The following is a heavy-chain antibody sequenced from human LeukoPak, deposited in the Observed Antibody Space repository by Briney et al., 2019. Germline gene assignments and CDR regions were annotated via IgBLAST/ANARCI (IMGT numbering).Heavy chain of an antibody. V-gene: IGHV1-2*02. CDR2: INPNSGGT. Sequence: ASVKVSCKASGYTFTGYYMHWVRQAPGQGLDWMGWINPNSGGTNYAQKFQGRVTMTRDTSISTAYMELSRLRSDDTAVYYCARTLLGYNYGYYYGMDVWGQGTTVTVSS. J-gene: IGHJ6*02. D-gene: IGHD5-24*01. CDR1: GYTFTGYY. CDR3: ARTLLGYNYGYYYGMDV.